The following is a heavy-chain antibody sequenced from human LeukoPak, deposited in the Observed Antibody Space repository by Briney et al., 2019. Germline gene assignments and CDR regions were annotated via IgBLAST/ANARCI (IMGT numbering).Heavy chain of an antibody. CDR1: GFTFDDYA. CDR2: ISWDGGST. Sequence: GGSLRLSCAASGFTFDDYAMHWVRQAPGKGLEWVSLISWDGGSTYYADSVKGRFTISRDNSKNSLYLQMNSLRAEDTALYYCAKDYSSSWYYFDYWGQGTLVTVSS. CDR3: AKDYSSSWYYFDY. V-gene: IGHV3-43D*03. J-gene: IGHJ4*02. D-gene: IGHD6-13*01.